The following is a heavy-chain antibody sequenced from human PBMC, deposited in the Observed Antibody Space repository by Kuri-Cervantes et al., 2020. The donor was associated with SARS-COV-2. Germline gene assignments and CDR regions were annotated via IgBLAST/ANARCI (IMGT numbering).Heavy chain of an antibody. J-gene: IGHJ6*02. D-gene: IGHD3-10*01. Sequence: ETLSLTCAVYGGSFSGYHWSWVRQAPGKGLEWASVIYSGGSSTYYADSVKGRFTISRDNSKNTLYLQMNSLRAEDTAVYYCASMVRGNYGMDVWGQGTTVTVSS. CDR3: ASMVRGNYGMDV. CDR1: GGSFSGYH. CDR2: IYSGGSST. V-gene: IGHV3-23*03.